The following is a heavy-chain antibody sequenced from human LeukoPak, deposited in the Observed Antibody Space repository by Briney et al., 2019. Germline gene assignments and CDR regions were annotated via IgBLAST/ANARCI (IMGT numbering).Heavy chain of an antibody. CDR2: INPSGGST. J-gene: IGHJ4*02. D-gene: IGHD4-23*01. V-gene: IGHV1-46*01. CDR3: ASPSGNSDSFFDY. Sequence: ASVKVSCKASGYTFTSYYMHWVRQAPGQGLEWLGIINPSGGSTSYAQKFQGRVTVTRDTSTSTVYMELSSLRSEDTAVYYCASPSGNSDSFFDYWGQGTLVTVSS. CDR1: GYTFTSYY.